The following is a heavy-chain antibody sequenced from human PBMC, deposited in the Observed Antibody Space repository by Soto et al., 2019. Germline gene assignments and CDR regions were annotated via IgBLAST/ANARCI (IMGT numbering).Heavy chain of an antibody. CDR3: TTLSITIFGVVLMDV. J-gene: IGHJ6*02. CDR2: IKSKTDGGTT. D-gene: IGHD3-3*01. Sequence: GGSLRLSCAASGFTFSSYWMSWVRQAPGKGLEWVGRIKSKTDGGTTGYAAPVKGRFTISRDDSKNTLYLQMNSLKTEDTAVYYCTTLSITIFGVVLMDVWGQGTTVTVSS. CDR1: GFTFSSYW. V-gene: IGHV3-15*01.